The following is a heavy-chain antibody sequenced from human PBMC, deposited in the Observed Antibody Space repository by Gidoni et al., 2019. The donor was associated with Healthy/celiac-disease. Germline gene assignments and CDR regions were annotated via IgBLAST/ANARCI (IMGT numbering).Heavy chain of an antibody. V-gene: IGHV3-48*01. Sequence: EVQLVESGGGLVQPGGSLRLSCAASGFTFSSYSMNWVRQAPGKGLEWVSYISSSSSTIYYADSVKGRFTISRDNAKNSLYLQMNSLRAEDTAVYYCARGEGYPTYYGMDVWGQGTTVTVSS. CDR3: ARGEGYPTYYGMDV. J-gene: IGHJ6*02. CDR2: ISSSSSTI. D-gene: IGHD5-18*01. CDR1: GFTFSSYS.